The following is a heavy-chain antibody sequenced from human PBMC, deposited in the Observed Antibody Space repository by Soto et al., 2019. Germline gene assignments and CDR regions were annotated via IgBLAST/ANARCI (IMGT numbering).Heavy chain of an antibody. CDR3: TRWNGYGDL. V-gene: IGHV3-23*01. D-gene: IGHD1-1*01. CDR1: GFSFSTYG. J-gene: IGHJ5*02. Sequence: EMQLLESGGGLVQPGGSLRLSCVVSGFSFSTYGVAWVRQAPGKGLEWVCGVSGGSGVTHYTDSVKGRFTISGDDSKNTVYLQMHSLRGEDTAVYYCTRWNGYGDLWGQGTLVTVSS. CDR2: VSGGSGVT.